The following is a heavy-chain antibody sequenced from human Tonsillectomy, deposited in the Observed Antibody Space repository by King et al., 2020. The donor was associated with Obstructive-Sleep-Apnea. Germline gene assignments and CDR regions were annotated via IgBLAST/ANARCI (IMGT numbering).Heavy chain of an antibody. J-gene: IGHJ4*02. Sequence: QLQESGPGLVKPSETLSLTCTVSGGSISSYYWSWIRQPPGKGLEWIGYIPYSGSTHYNPSHKSRVTISVDTSKNPFSLKLSPVTAADTAVYYCARSLDSSGYYYTNYWGQGTLVTVSS. CDR2: IPYSGST. V-gene: IGHV4-59*08. CDR3: ARSLDSSGYYYTNY. D-gene: IGHD3-22*01. CDR1: GGSISSYY.